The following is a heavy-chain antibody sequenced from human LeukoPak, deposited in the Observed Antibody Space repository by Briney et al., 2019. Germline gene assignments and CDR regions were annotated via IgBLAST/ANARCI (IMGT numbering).Heavy chain of an antibody. CDR1: GFTFSSYE. J-gene: IGHJ5*02. D-gene: IGHD6-19*01. Sequence: GGSLRLSCAASGFTFSSYEMNWVRQAPGKGLEWVSYISSSGTTIYYADSLKGRFTISRDNAKNSLYLQMSSLRAEDTAVYYCAGSREQWLVRFDPWGQGTLVTVSS. CDR3: AGSREQWLVRFDP. CDR2: ISSSGTTI. V-gene: IGHV3-48*03.